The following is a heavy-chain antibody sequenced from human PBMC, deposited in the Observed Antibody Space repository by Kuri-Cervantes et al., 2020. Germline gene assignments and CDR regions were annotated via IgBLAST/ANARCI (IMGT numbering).Heavy chain of an antibody. D-gene: IGHD6-6*01. CDR2: IKSKTDGGTT. V-gene: IGHV3-15*01. CDR1: GFTFSNAW. Sequence: GGSLRLSCAASGFTFSNAWMSWVRQAPGKGLEWVGRIKSKTDGGTTDYAAPVKGRFTISRDDSKNTLYLQMNSLKTEDTAVYYCAKGTTTSIAARLGYYYYMDVWGKGTTVTVS. CDR3: AKGTTTSIAARLGYYYYMDV. J-gene: IGHJ6*03.